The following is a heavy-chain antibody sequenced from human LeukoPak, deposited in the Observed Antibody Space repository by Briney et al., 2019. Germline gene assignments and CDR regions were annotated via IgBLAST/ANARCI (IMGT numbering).Heavy chain of an antibody. D-gene: IGHD3-10*01. J-gene: IGHJ6*02. Sequence: ASVKVSCKVSGYTLTELSMHWVRQAPGKGLEWMGGFDPEDGETIYAQKFQGRVTMTEDTSTDTAYMELSSLRSEDTAVYYCATALGYYGSGSLYDMDVWGHGTTVTVSS. V-gene: IGHV1-24*01. CDR2: FDPEDGET. CDR3: ATALGYYGSGSLYDMDV. CDR1: GYTLTELS.